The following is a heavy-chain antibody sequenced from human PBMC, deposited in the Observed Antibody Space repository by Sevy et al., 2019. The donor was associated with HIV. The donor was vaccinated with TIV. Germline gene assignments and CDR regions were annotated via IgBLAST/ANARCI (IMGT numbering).Heavy chain of an antibody. V-gene: IGHV1-69*13. CDR3: ARAGRMAYCGGDCSTPIDY. J-gene: IGHJ4*02. CDR1: GGTFSSYA. D-gene: IGHD2-21*02. CDR2: IIPIFGTA. Sequence: ASVKVSCKASGGTFSSYAISWVRQAPGQGLEWMGGIIPIFGTANYAQKFQGRVTITADESMSTAYMELSSLRSEDTAVYYCARAGRMAYCGGDCSTPIDYWGQGTLVTVSS.